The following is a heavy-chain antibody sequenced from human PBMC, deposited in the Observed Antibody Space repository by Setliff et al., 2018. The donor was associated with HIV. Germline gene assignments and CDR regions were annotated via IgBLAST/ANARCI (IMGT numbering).Heavy chain of an antibody. V-gene: IGHV1-69*10. CDR2: IIPILGIA. CDR1: GGTFSTYA. J-gene: IGHJ4*02. Sequence: SVKVSCKASGGTFSTYAISWVRQAPGHGLEWMGGIIPILGIADYAQKVQGRVTMTMDTSTTTAYMELKSLRSDDTAVYYCARRGLPRTLDYWGQGTLVTVSS. CDR3: ARRGLPRTLDY.